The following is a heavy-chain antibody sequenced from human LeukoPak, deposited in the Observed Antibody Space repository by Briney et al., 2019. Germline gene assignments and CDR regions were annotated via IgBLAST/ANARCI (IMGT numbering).Heavy chain of an antibody. Sequence: GGSLRLSCAASGFTFSSYWMSWVRQAPGKGLEWVSSISSSSSYIYYADSVKGRFTISRDNAKNSLYLQMNSLRAEDTAVYYCARSLRISMTVVEIGVFDIWGQGTMVTVSS. D-gene: IGHD3-22*01. CDR1: GFTFSSYW. J-gene: IGHJ3*02. CDR3: ARSLRISMTVVEIGVFDI. V-gene: IGHV3-21*04. CDR2: ISSSSSYI.